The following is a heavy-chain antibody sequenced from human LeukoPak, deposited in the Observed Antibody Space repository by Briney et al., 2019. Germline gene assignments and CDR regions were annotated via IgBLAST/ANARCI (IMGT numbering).Heavy chain of an antibody. CDR3: AKIHDIRSGSLRTYYYYHGMDV. CDR1: GFTFSSYA. Sequence: GGSLRLSCAASGFTFSSYAMSWVRQAPGKGLEWVSSMSGSDSKTYYADSVKGRFTISRDNSKNTLFLQMNSLRAEDTAVYYCAKIHDIRSGSLRTYYYYHGMDVWGQGTTVTVSS. D-gene: IGHD3-3*01. CDR2: MSGSDSKT. J-gene: IGHJ6*02. V-gene: IGHV3-23*01.